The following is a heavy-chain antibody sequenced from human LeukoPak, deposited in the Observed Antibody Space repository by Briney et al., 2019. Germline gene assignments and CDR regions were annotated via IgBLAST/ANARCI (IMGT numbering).Heavy chain of an antibody. CDR1: GGTFSSYA. Sequence: GASVKVSCKASGGTFSSYAISWVRQAPGQGLEWMGGIIPIFGTANYAQEFQGRVTITTDESTSTAYMELSSLRSEDTAVYYCARGDYYGSGSYDYWGQGTLVTVSS. V-gene: IGHV1-69*05. CDR3: ARGDYYGSGSYDY. CDR2: IIPIFGTA. D-gene: IGHD3-10*01. J-gene: IGHJ4*02.